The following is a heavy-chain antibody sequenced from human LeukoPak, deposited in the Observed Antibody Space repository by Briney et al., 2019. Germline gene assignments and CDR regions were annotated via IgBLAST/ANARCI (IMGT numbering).Heavy chain of an antibody. Sequence: SETLSLTCTVSDGSISSYYWNWIRQPAGKGLEWIGRIYSSGSTNYNPSLKTRVTMSVDTSKNQISLRLSSVTAADTAVYYCARFQSRLYYYYYMDVWGKGTTVTVSS. CDR3: ARFQSRLYYYYYMDV. CDR1: DGSISSYY. CDR2: IYSSGST. J-gene: IGHJ6*03. V-gene: IGHV4-4*07.